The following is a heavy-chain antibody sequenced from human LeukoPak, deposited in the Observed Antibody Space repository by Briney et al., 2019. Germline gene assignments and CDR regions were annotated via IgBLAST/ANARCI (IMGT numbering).Heavy chain of an antibody. CDR2: ISWDSGTS. CDR3: IKDLRLDLHLHTFDV. D-gene: IGHD1-7*01. V-gene: IGHV3-9*01. Sequence: QPGWSLRLSCAASGFTFDDYAMHWVRQAPGKGLEWVSSISWDSGTSVYAPSVKGRFTISRDNAKNSLYLQMHSLTPEDTALYYCIKDLRLDLHLHTFDVWGQGTMVTVSS. CDR1: GFTFDDYA. J-gene: IGHJ3*01.